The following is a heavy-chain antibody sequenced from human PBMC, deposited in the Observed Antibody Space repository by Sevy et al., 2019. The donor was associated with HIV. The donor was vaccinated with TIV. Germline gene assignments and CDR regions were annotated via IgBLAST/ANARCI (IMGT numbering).Heavy chain of an antibody. D-gene: IGHD6-6*01. CDR2: ISDSSTTI. CDR3: ARGLAALPGYYYGMDV. J-gene: IGHJ6*02. V-gene: IGHV3-48*01. Sequence: GGSLRLSCAASGFTFSSYSMNWVRQAPGKGLEWVSYISDSSTTIYYADSVTGRFTISRDNAKNSLYLQMNSLRAEDTAVYYCARGLAALPGYYYGMDVWGQGTTVTVSS. CDR1: GFTFSSYS.